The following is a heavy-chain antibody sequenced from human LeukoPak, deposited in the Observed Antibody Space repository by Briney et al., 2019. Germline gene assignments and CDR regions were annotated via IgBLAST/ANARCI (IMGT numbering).Heavy chain of an antibody. CDR1: GYTFTGYY. Sequence: ASVTVSCTASGYTFTGYYMHWVRQAPGQGLEWMGWINPNSGGTNYAQKFQGRVTMTRDTSISTAYMELSRLRSDDTAVYYCARQEGFGPFNTVVTPMDYWGQGTLVTVSS. CDR2: INPNSGGT. CDR3: ARQEGFGPFNTVVTPMDY. D-gene: IGHD4-23*01. J-gene: IGHJ4*02. V-gene: IGHV1-2*02.